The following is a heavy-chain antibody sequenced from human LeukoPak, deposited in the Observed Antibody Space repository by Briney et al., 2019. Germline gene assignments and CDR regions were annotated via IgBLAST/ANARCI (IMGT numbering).Heavy chain of an antibody. D-gene: IGHD5-18*01. J-gene: IGHJ4*02. CDR2: INPNSGGT. Sequence: ASVKVSCKASGYTFTGYYMHWVRQAPGQGLEWMGRINPNSGGTNYAQKLQGRVTITRDTSISTDYMERSRLRSDDTSVYYCARGGRWLQLWLGYWGQGTLVTVSS. CDR1: GYTFTGYY. V-gene: IGHV1-2*06. CDR3: ARGGRWLQLWLGY.